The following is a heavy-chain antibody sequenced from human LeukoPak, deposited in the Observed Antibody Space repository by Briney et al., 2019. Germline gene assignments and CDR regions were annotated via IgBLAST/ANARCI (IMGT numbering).Heavy chain of an antibody. CDR1: GYTFTSYD. CDR2: MNPNSGNT. J-gene: IGHJ3*02. CDR3: ASHRIGGSYLSGAFDI. V-gene: IGHV1-8*01. D-gene: IGHD1-26*01. Sequence: ASVKVSCKASGYTFTSYDINWVRQATGQGLEWMGWMNPNSGNTGYAQKFQGRVTMTRNTSISTAYMELSSLRSEGTAVYYCASHRIGGSYLSGAFDIWGQGTMVTVSS.